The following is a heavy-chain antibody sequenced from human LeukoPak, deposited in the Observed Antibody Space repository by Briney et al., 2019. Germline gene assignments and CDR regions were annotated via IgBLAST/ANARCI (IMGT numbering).Heavy chain of an antibody. CDR2: IYYSGST. CDR3: ARVVSSSWYEFDY. Sequence: PSETLSLTCTVSGGSISSYYWSWIRQPPGKGLEWIGYIYYSGSTNYNPSLKSRVTISVDTSKNQFSLKLSSVTAADTAVYYCARVVSSSWYEFDYWGQGTLVTVSS. CDR1: GGSISSYY. D-gene: IGHD6-13*01. V-gene: IGHV4-59*01. J-gene: IGHJ4*02.